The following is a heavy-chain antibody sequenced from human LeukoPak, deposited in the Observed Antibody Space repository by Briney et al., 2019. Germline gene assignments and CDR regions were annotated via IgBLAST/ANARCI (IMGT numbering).Heavy chain of an antibody. D-gene: IGHD4-17*01. J-gene: IGHJ3*02. Sequence: SETLSLTCTVSGGSISSYYWSWIRQPPGKGLEWIGYIYYSGSTNYNPSLKSRVTISVDTSKNQFSLKLSSVTAADTAVYYCARAGDYGDHGAFDIWGQGTMVTVSS. CDR2: IYYSGST. CDR3: ARAGDYGDHGAFDI. CDR1: GGSISSYY. V-gene: IGHV4-59*01.